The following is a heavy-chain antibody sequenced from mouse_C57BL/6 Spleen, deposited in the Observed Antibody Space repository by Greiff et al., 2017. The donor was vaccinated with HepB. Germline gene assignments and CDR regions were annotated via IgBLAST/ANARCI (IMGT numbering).Heavy chain of an antibody. V-gene: IGHV1-22*01. CDR1: GYTFTDYN. CDR3: ARKTLYLNAMDY. D-gene: IGHD5-5*01. Sequence: EVQLQQSGPELVKPGASVKMSCKASGYTFTDYNMHWVKQSHGKSLEWIGYINPNNGGTSYNQKFKGKATLTVNKSSSTAYMELRSLTSDDSAVYYCARKTLYLNAMDYWGQGTSVTVSS. J-gene: IGHJ4*01. CDR2: INPNNGGT.